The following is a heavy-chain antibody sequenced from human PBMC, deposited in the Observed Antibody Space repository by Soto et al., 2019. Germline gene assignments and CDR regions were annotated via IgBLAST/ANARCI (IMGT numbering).Heavy chain of an antibody. CDR3: AGASSSSWLRQPFDP. Sequence: SETLSLTCTVSGDSISSSSYYWGWIRQPPGKGLEWIGTFYYSGSTYYNPSLKSRVTISVDTSKNQFSLKLSSVTAADTAVYYCAGASSSSWLRQPFDPWGQGTLVTVSS. J-gene: IGHJ5*02. D-gene: IGHD6-13*01. CDR1: GDSISSSSYY. CDR2: FYYSGST. V-gene: IGHV4-39*01.